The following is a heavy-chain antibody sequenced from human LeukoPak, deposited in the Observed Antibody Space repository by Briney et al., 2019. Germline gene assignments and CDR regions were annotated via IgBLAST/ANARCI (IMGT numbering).Heavy chain of an antibody. J-gene: IGHJ4*02. D-gene: IGHD6-19*01. V-gene: IGHV3-23*01. Sequence: GGSLRLSCAASGFTFYSYAMSWVRQAPGKGPEWVAAISGSGASTYYADSVKGRFTISRDNAKNSLYLQMNSLRAEDTAVYYCARKDRSGWLFDYWGQGTLVTVSS. CDR3: ARKDRSGWLFDY. CDR2: ISGSGAST. CDR1: GFTFYSYA.